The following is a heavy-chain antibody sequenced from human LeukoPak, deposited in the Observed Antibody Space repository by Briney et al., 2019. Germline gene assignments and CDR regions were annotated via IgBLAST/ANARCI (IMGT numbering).Heavy chain of an antibody. V-gene: IGHV3-30*02. CDR1: GFTFSSYG. CDR2: IWYDGSNK. J-gene: IGHJ4*02. Sequence: GGSLRLSCAASGFTFSSYGMHWVRQAPGKGLEWVAVIWYDGSNKYYADSVKGRFTISRDNSKNTLYLQMSSLRAEDTAVYYCVKGRGFLYYFDYWGQGILVTVSS. D-gene: IGHD2/OR15-2a*01. CDR3: VKGRGFLYYFDY.